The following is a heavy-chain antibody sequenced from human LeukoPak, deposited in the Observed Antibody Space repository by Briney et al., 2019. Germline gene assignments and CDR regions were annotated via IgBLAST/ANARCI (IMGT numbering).Heavy chain of an antibody. V-gene: IGHV3-33*06. CDR2: ISYDGNTI. J-gene: IGHJ4*02. CDR3: AKRGTTWDLDY. D-gene: IGHD3-16*01. CDR1: GFRFSSYA. Sequence: GGSLRLSCGAPGFRFSSYAMHWVRQAPGKGLEWVAVISYDGNTIYYADSVKGRFTISRDYSKNTLHLQMNSLRAEDTAVYYCAKRGTTWDLDYWGQGTLVTVSS.